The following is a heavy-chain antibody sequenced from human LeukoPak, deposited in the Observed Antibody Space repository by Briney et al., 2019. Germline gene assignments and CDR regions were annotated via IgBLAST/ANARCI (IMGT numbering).Heavy chain of an antibody. CDR3: TTSSYSSGLHYYYYYYMDV. J-gene: IGHJ6*03. CDR1: GFTFSNAW. CDR2: IKSTTDGGTT. V-gene: IGHV3-15*01. Sequence: GGSLRLSCAASGFTFSNAWMNWVRQAPGKGLEWVGRIKSTTDGGTTDYAAPVKGRFTISREDSESTLFLRMNSLKIEDTAVYYCTTSSYSSGLHYYYYYYMDVWGKGTTVTVSS. D-gene: IGHD6-19*01.